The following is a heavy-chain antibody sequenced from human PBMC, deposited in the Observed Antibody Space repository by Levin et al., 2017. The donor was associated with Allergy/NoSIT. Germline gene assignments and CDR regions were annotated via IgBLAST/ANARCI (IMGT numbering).Heavy chain of an antibody. Sequence: SETLSLTCTVSGGSISSYYWSWIRQPPGKGLEWIGYIYYTGSTNYNPSLKSRVTISVDTSKNQFSLKLSSVTAADTAVYYCARVYNRYSSSGYWFAPWGQGTLVTVSS. D-gene: IGHD6-13*01. CDR2: IYYTGST. CDR3: ARVYNRYSSSGYWFAP. V-gene: IGHV4-59*01. CDR1: GGSISSYY. J-gene: IGHJ5*02.